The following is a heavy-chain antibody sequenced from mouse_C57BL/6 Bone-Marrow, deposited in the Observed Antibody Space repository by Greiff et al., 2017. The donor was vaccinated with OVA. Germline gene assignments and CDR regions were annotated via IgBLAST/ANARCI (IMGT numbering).Heavy chain of an antibody. CDR1: GYSFTGYY. D-gene: IGHD2-3*01. J-gene: IGHJ4*01. CDR2: INPSTGGT. Sequence: EVQLQESGPELVKPGASVKISCKASGYSFTGYYMNWVKQSPEKSLEWIGEINPSTGGTTYNQKFKAKATLTVDKSSSTAYMQLNSLTSEDSAVYYCARASRWLLYAMDYWGQGTSLTVSS. V-gene: IGHV1-42*01. CDR3: ARASRWLLYAMDY.